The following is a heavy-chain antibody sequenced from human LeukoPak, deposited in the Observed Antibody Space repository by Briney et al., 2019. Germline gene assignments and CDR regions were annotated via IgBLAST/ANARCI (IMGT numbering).Heavy chain of an antibody. CDR1: GFTFNTYG. J-gene: IGHJ3*02. CDR3: ARHLPVFYYDSSGYSGAFDI. Sequence: GGSLRLSCAASGFTFNTYGMSWVRQAPGKGLEWVSVLYTGGGTDHADSVKGRFIVSRDNAKNTLYLQMNSLRAEDTAVYYCARHLPVFYYDSSGYSGAFDIWGQGTMVTVSS. V-gene: IGHV3-66*04. CDR2: LYTGGGT. D-gene: IGHD3-22*01.